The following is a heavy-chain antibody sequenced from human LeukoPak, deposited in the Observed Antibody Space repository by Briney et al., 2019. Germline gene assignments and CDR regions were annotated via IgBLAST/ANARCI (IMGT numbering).Heavy chain of an antibody. J-gene: IGHJ4*02. Sequence: SETLSLTCAVYGGSFSGYHWSWVRQPPGKGLEWIGYIYYSGRTTYNPSFKSRLTMSMDTSKNQFSLKLTSVTAADTAVYYCAGDYDSGSYRFDYWGQGALVTVFS. CDR3: AGDYDSGSYRFDY. D-gene: IGHD3-10*01. CDR1: GGSFSGYH. CDR2: IYYSGRT. V-gene: IGHV4-34*11.